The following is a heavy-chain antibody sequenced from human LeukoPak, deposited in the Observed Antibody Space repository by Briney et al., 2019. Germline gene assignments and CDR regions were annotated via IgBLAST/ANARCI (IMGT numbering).Heavy chain of an antibody. V-gene: IGHV1-18*01. CDR2: ISAYNGNT. D-gene: IGHD6-13*01. Sequence: ASVKVSCKASGYTFTSYGISWVRQAPGQGLEWMGWISAYNGNTNYAQKLQGRVTMTTDTSTSTAYMELRSLRSDDTAVYYCARVASSSWYVDAFDIWGQGTMVTVSS. J-gene: IGHJ3*02. CDR1: GYTFTSYG. CDR3: ARVASSSWYVDAFDI.